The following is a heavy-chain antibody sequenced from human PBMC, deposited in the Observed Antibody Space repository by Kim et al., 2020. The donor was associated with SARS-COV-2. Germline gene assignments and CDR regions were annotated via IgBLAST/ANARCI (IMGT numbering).Heavy chain of an antibody. D-gene: IGHD2-2*01. Sequence: SETLSLTCAVYGGSFSGYYWSWIRQPPGKGLEWIGEINHSGSTNYNPSLKSRVTISVDTSKNQFSLKLSSVTAADTAVYYCARGSPVLVKDIVVVPAAAKYYYGMDVWGQGTTVTVSS. CDR3: ARGSPVLVKDIVVVPAAAKYYYGMDV. CDR1: GGSFSGYY. V-gene: IGHV4-34*01. CDR2: INHSGST. J-gene: IGHJ6*02.